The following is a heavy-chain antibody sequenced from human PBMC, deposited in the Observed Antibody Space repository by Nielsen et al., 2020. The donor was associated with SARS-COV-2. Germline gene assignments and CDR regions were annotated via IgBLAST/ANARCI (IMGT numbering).Heavy chain of an antibody. CDR1: GDRFTSYW. CDR2: IYPSDSAT. Sequence: KVSCKGFGDRFTSYWIGWVRQMPGKGLELMGVIYPSDSATRYSPSFQGQVTISADESINTAYLQWSSLKASDTAMYYCARLFYDVLTGLGSFDYWGPGTQVTVSS. D-gene: IGHD3-9*01. CDR3: ARLFYDVLTGLGSFDY. J-gene: IGHJ4*02. V-gene: IGHV5-51*01.